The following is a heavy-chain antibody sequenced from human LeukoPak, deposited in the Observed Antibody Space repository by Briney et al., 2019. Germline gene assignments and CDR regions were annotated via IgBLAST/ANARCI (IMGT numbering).Heavy chain of an antibody. Sequence: GGSLRLSCAASGFTFSSYAMHWVRQAPGKGLEWVAVISYDGGNKYYADSVKGRFTISRDNSKNTLYLQMNSLRAEDTAVYYCASCTVIVVVNDAFDIWGQGTMVTVSS. D-gene: IGHD3-22*01. CDR3: ASCTVIVVVNDAFDI. CDR1: GFTFSSYA. V-gene: IGHV3-30-3*01. J-gene: IGHJ3*02. CDR2: ISYDGGNK.